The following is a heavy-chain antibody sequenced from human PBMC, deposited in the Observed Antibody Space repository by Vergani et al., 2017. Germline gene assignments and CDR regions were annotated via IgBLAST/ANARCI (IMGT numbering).Heavy chain of an antibody. CDR3: ARRDIAAAGTGGIESWCDP. J-gene: IGHJ5*02. CDR2: IYYSGST. Sequence: QVQLQESGPGLVKPSETLSLTCTVSGGSISSYYWSWIRQPPGKGLEWIGYIYYSGSTNYNPSLKSRVTISVDTSKNQFSLKLSSVTAADTAVYYCARRDIAAAGTGGIESWCDPWGQGTLVTGSS. V-gene: IGHV4-59*01. CDR1: GGSISSYY. D-gene: IGHD6-13*01.